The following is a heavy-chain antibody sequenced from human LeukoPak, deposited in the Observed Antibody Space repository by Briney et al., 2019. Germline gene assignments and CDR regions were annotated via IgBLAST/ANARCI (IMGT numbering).Heavy chain of an antibody. Sequence: SETLSLTCTVSGGSISSHYWSWIRQPPGKGLEWIGYIYYSGSTNYNPSLKRRVTISVDTSKNQFSLKLSSVTAADTAVYYCARAGRQLVNFYDYWGQGTLVTVSS. CDR3: ARAGRQLVNFYDY. D-gene: IGHD6-13*01. CDR1: GGSISSHY. V-gene: IGHV4-59*11. CDR2: IYYSGST. J-gene: IGHJ4*02.